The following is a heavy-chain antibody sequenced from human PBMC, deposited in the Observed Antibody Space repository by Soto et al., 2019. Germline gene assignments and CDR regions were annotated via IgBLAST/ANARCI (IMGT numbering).Heavy chain of an antibody. CDR2: IHYRGST. D-gene: IGHD2-2*01. CDR3: VRCRDAFGFDS. Sequence: QVQLQESGPGLVEPSQTLSLTCSVSGGFISRGGYYWSWIRQFPGKGLEWIGYIHYRGSTYYNPSLKSRGSISVDMSKNQLSLNLTSVTAADTAVYYCVRCRDAFGFDSWGQGTLVTVSS. J-gene: IGHJ4*02. CDR1: GGFISRGGYY. V-gene: IGHV4-31*03.